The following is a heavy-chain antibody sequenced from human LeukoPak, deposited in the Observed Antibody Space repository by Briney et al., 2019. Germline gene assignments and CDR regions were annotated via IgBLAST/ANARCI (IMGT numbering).Heavy chain of an antibody. J-gene: IGHJ4*02. CDR2: ISGSGGST. CDR1: GFTFSSYA. V-gene: IGHV3-23*01. Sequence: GGSLRLSCAASGFTFSSYAMSWVRQAPGKGLEWVSAISGSGGSTYYADSVKGRITISRDNAKNSLYLQMNSLRAEDSAVYYCARRASTERGHSYGLDYWGQGTLVTVSS. CDR3: ARRASTERGHSYGLDY. D-gene: IGHD5-18*01.